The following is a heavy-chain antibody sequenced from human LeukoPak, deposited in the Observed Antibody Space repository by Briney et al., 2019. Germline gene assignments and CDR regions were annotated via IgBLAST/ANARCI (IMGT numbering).Heavy chain of an antibody. CDR1: GYTFTGYH. V-gene: IGHV1-2*02. J-gene: IGHJ4*02. CDR2: IHPNSGGT. CDR3: ARAPVGGPLRFFDY. Sequence: ASVKVPCKASGYTFTGYHIHWVRQAPGQGLEWMGWIHPNSGGTNFVQKFQGRVTMTRDSSISTAYMEVSSLRSDDTAVYYCARAPVGGPLRFFDYWGQGTLVTVSS. D-gene: IGHD3-3*01.